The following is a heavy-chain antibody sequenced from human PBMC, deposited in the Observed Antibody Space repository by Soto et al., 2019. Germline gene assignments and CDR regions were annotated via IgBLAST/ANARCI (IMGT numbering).Heavy chain of an antibody. V-gene: IGHV3-66*01. J-gene: IGHJ5*02. CDR3: ARNGDSSDYRGWFDP. CDR2: IYSGGTT. D-gene: IGHD3-22*01. Sequence: EVQLVESGGGLVQPGGSLRLSCAASGFTVSSNYMSWVRQAPGKGLEWVSVIYSGGTTYYADSVKGRFTISRDNSKNTLYLPMNSLRAEGTAVYYCARNGDSSDYRGWFDPWGQGTLVTVSS. CDR1: GFTVSSNY.